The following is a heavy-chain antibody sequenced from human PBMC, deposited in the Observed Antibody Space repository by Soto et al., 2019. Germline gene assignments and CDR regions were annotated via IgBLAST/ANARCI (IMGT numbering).Heavy chain of an antibody. Sequence: QVQLVQSGAEVKKPGASVKVSCKASGYTFTSYGISWVRQDPGQGLEWMVWISAYNGNTNYAQKLQGRVTVTTDTSTSTAYMELRSLRSDDTAVYCCAREPAFANWNGHRNWFDPWGQGTLVTVSS. CDR1: GYTFTSYG. CDR3: AREPAFANWNGHRNWFDP. CDR2: ISAYNGNT. J-gene: IGHJ5*02. V-gene: IGHV1-18*01. D-gene: IGHD1-1*01.